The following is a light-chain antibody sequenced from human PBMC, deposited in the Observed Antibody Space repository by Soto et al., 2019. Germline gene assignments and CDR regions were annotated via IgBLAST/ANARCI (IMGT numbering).Light chain of an antibody. Sequence: QSVLTQPRSVSGSPGQSVTISCTGTNSDVGAYTFVSWYQQLPGKAPKLIISAVSYRPSGVPDRFSGSKSGNTASLTISGLQAEDGADYYCFSYTASDMWVFGGGTKVTVL. CDR2: AVS. CDR1: NSDVGAYTF. V-gene: IGLV2-11*01. J-gene: IGLJ3*02. CDR3: FSYTASDMWV.